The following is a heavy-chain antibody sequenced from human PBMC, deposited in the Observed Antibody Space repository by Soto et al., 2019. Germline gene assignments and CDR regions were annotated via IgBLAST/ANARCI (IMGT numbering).Heavy chain of an antibody. Sequence: PGGSLRLSCAASGFTFSSYWMSWVRQAPGKGLEWVASIRQGGGEKYYVDSVKGRFTISRDNAKNSLFLQINNLRAEDTAVYNCARDSLGTKIPFDPWGQGTLVTVSS. CDR2: IRQGGGEK. J-gene: IGHJ5*02. CDR3: ARDSLGTKIPFDP. V-gene: IGHV3-7*01. D-gene: IGHD2-8*01. CDR1: GFTFSSYW.